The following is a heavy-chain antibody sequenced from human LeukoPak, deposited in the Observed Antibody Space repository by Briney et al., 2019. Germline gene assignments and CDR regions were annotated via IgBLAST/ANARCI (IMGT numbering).Heavy chain of an antibody. Sequence: TGGSLRLSCAASGFTVSTNYMSWVRQAPGKGLEWVPLLYSSGSTYYTDSVKGRFTISRDSSKNTLYLQMNSLRAEDTAVYYCAGRDKGYYYGMDVWGQGTTVTVSS. CDR2: LYSSGST. CDR3: AGRDKGYYYGMDV. V-gene: IGHV3-66*01. D-gene: IGHD5-24*01. J-gene: IGHJ6*02. CDR1: GFTVSTNY.